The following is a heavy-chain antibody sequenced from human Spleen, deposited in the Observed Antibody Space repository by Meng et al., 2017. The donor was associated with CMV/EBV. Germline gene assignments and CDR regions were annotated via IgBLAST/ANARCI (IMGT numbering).Heavy chain of an antibody. J-gene: IGHJ4*02. CDR2: ISWDGGST. D-gene: IGHD2-2*01. V-gene: IGHV3-43*01. Sequence: GGSLRLSCAASGFIFDDYTMHWVRQAPGKGLEWVSLISWDGGSTYYADSVKGRFTISRDNRKNSLYLQMNSLRTEDTALYYCARALGYCSSTSCYPPYYFDYWGQGTLVTVSS. CDR3: ARALGYCSSTSCYPPYYFDY. CDR1: GFIFDDYT.